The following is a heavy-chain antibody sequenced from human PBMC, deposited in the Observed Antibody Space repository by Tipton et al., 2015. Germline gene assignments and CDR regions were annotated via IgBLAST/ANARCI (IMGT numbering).Heavy chain of an antibody. CDR3: TREHCTNGVCADAFDF. CDR2: IRPKAYGAAT. V-gene: IGHV3-49*04. Sequence: SLRLSCVASGYTFSTYTMNWVRQAPGKGLEWVGFIRPKAYGAATEYAASVEGRFTISRDESKTIAYLQMNSLKTEDTAVYYCTREHCTNGVCADAFDFWGQGTKVTVSS. D-gene: IGHD2-8*01. CDR1: GYTFSTYT. J-gene: IGHJ3*01.